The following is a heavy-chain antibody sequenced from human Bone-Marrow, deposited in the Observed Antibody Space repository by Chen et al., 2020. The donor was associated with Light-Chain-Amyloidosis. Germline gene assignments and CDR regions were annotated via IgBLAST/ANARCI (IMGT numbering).Heavy chain of an antibody. CDR1: GNTFPNYW. CDR3: ARRRDGYNFDY. V-gene: IGHV5-51*01. CDR2: IYPDDSDA. J-gene: IGHJ4*02. Sequence: EVQLEQSGPEVKKPGESLKISCKGSGNTFPNYWIGWVRQTPGKGLEWMGVIYPDDSDARYSPSFEGQVTISADKSITTAYLQWRSLKASDTAMYYCARRRDGYNFDYWGQGTLVTVSS. D-gene: IGHD5-12*01.